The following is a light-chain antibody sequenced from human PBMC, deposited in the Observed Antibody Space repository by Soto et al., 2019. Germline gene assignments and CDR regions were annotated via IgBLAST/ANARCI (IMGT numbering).Light chain of an antibody. J-gene: IGKJ1*01. CDR3: QQTYRAPWT. V-gene: IGKV1-39*01. CDR2: AAS. CDR1: QSISNY. Sequence: DIQMTQSPSSLSASVGDRVTITCRASQSISNYLSWYQQMPGKAPKLLVYAASSLQIGVPSRFSGSGSGSGTAFTLTISSLQLEDFATHYCQQTYRAPWTFGQGTKVDI.